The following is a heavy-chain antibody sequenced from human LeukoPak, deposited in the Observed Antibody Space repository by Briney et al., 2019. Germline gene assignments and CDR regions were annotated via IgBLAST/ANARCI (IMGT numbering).Heavy chain of an antibody. CDR3: SRAYASGRYYGY. Sequence: GGSLRLSCVASGFXFSSYEMNWVRQAPGKGLEWVAYISSSGDTIYHADSLEGRFTISRDNAGNSLYLQMNSLRAEDTAVYYRSRAYASGRYYGYWGQGTLVSVSS. CDR2: ISSSGDTI. CDR1: GFXFSSYE. J-gene: IGHJ4*02. D-gene: IGHD3-10*01. V-gene: IGHV3-48*03.